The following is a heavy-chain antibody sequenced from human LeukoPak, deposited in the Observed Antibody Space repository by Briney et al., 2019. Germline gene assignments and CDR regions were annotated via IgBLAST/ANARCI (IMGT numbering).Heavy chain of an antibody. Sequence: GGSLRLSCAASGFTFSSDSMNWVRQAPGKGLEWVSSISSSSSYIYSADSVKGRFTISRDNAKNSLYLQMNSLRAEDTALYYCARGKSSSSSLSDYWGQGTLVTVSS. CDR3: ARGKSSSSSLSDY. CDR1: GFTFSSDS. V-gene: IGHV3-21*04. CDR2: ISSSSSYI. J-gene: IGHJ4*02. D-gene: IGHD6-6*01.